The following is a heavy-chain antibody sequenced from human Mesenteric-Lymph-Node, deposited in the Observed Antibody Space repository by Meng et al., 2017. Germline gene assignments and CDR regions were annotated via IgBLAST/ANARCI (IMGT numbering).Heavy chain of an antibody. V-gene: IGHV4-30-4*01. CDR3: ARGPTTYFDY. CDR2: IYYSGST. J-gene: IGHJ4*02. Sequence: VHRQESGPGLVKPSPTPSLPCTFSGGSIRSGDYYWSWIRQPPGKGLEWIGYIYYSGSTYYTPSLKSRVTISVATSKNQFSLKLSSVTAADTAVYYCARGPTTYFDYWGQGTLVTVSS. D-gene: IGHD4-17*01. CDR1: GGSIRSGDYY.